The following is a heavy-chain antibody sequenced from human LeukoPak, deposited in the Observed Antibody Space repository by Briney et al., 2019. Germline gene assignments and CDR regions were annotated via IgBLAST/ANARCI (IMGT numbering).Heavy chain of an antibody. CDR2: ISYDGSNK. CDR1: GFTFSSYA. CDR3: ATSLDGIVGATEGD. D-gene: IGHD1-26*01. J-gene: IGHJ4*02. Sequence: GGSLRLSCAASGFTFSSYAMHWVRQAPGKGLEWVAVISYDGSNKYYADSVKGRFTISRDNSKNTLYLQMNSLRAEDTAVYYCATSLDGIVGATEGDWGQGTLVTVSS. V-gene: IGHV3-30-3*01.